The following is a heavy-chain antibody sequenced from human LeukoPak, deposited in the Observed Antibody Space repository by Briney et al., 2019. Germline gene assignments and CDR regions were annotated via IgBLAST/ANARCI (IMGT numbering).Heavy chain of an antibody. CDR1: GDSISSSSYY. V-gene: IGHV4-39*07. J-gene: IGHJ4*02. D-gene: IGHD2-2*01. Sequence: PSETLSLPCTVSGDSISSSSYYWGWIRQPPGKGLGWIGSIYYSGSTYYNPSLKRRVTISVDTSKNQFSLKLSSVPAADTAVYYCARENGVVPAASTFDYRGQGNLGTVSS. CDR2: IYYSGST. CDR3: ARENGVVPAASTFDY.